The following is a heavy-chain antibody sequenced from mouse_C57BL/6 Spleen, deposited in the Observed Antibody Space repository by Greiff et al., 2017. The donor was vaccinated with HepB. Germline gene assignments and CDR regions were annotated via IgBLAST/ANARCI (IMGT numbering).Heavy chain of an antibody. CDR3: ARSRIKDYFDY. CDR2: IYPGDGDT. V-gene: IGHV1-82*01. Sequence: QVQLKESGPELVKPGASVKISCKASGYAFSSSWMNWVKQRPGKGLEWIGRIYPGDGDTNYNGKFKGKATLTADKSSSTAYMQLSSLTSEDSAVYFCARSRIKDYFDYWGQGTTLTVSS. J-gene: IGHJ2*01. CDR1: GYAFSSSW.